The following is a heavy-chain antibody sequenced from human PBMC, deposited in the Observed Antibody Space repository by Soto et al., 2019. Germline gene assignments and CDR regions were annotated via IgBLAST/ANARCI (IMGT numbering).Heavy chain of an antibody. CDR2: ISYDGSNK. D-gene: IGHD6-19*01. V-gene: IGHV3-30*18. CDR3: AKDYGSGWTMGDF. Sequence: QVPLVESGGGVVQPGRSLRLSCAASGFTFSSYGMHWVRQAPGKGLEWLAVISYDGSNKYYADSVKGRFTISRDNSKNTLYLQVHSLRAEDTAMYYCAKDYGSGWTMGDFWGQGTLVTVSS. J-gene: IGHJ4*02. CDR1: GFTFSSYG.